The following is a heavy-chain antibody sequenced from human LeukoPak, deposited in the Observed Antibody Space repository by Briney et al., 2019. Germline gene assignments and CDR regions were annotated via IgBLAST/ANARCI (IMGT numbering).Heavy chain of an antibody. CDR3: TRAQDCGGDCYSYYFDY. Sequence: PSETLSLTCTVSGGSISSYYWSWIRQPPGKGLEWIGYIYYGGSTNYNPSLKSRVTISVDTSKNQFSLKLSSVTAADTAVYYCTRAQDCGGDCYSYYFDYWGQGTLVTVSS. CDR2: IYYGGST. D-gene: IGHD2-21*02. CDR1: GGSISSYY. V-gene: IGHV4-59*01. J-gene: IGHJ4*02.